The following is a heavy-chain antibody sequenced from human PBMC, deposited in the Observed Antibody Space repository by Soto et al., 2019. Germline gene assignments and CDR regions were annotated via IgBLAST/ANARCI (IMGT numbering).Heavy chain of an antibody. D-gene: IGHD6-13*01. CDR2: IWYDGSNK. CDR1: GFTFSSYG. V-gene: IGHV3-33*01. CDR3: ARDEPGYSRSWLPL. J-gene: IGHJ4*02. Sequence: QVQLVESGGGVVQPGRSLRLSCAASGFTFSSYGMHWVRQAPGKGLEWVAVIWYDGSNKYYADSVKGRFTISRDNSKNTRYRQMNSLRAEDTAVYYCARDEPGYSRSWLPLWGQGTLVTVSS.